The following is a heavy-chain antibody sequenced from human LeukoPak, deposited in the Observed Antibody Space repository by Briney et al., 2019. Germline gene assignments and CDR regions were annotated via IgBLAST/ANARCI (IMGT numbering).Heavy chain of an antibody. CDR2: IRYDGSNK. CDR3: AKDRGYCSGGSCYSGLFNWFDP. CDR1: GFSFSSYA. D-gene: IGHD2-15*01. J-gene: IGHJ5*02. V-gene: IGHV3-30*02. Sequence: GGSLRLSCAAFGFSFSSYAMHWVRQAPGKGLEWVAFIRYDGSNKYYADSVKGRFTISRDNSKNTLYLQMNSLRAEDTAVYYCAKDRGYCSGGSCYSGLFNWFDPWGQGTLVTVSS.